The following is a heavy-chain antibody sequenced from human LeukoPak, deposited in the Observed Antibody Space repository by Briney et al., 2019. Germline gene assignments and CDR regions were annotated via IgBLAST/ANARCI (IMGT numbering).Heavy chain of an antibody. V-gene: IGHV1-2*02. Sequence: ASVKVSCKASGYTFTGYYMHWVRQAPGQGLEWMGWINPNSGGTNYAQKLQGRVTMTTDTSTSTAYMELRSLRSDDTAVYYCARDGDYDILTENYYYYYMDIWGKGTTVTISS. CDR1: GYTFTGYY. CDR2: INPNSGGT. J-gene: IGHJ6*03. D-gene: IGHD3-9*01. CDR3: ARDGDYDILTENYYYYYMDI.